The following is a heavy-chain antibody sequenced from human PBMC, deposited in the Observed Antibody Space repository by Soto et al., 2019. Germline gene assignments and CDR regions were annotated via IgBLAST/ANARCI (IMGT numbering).Heavy chain of an antibody. V-gene: IGHV4-31*03. J-gene: IGHJ6*02. CDR3: ARAYYDFWSGYIPPPPLYGMDF. D-gene: IGHD3-3*01. CDR2: IYYSGST. Sequence: SETLSLTCTVSGGSISSGGYYWSWIRQHPGKGLEWIGYIYYSGSTYYNPSLKSRVTISVDTSKNQFSLKLSSVTAADTAVYYCARAYYDFWSGYIPPPPLYGMDFWGQGTTVTVSS. CDR1: GGSISSGGYY.